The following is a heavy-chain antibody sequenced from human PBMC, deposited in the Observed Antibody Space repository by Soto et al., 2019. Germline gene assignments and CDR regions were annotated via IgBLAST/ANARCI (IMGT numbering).Heavy chain of an antibody. CDR1: GFTFSNAW. CDR3: STYHHSFGRIAAAPFRFDY. J-gene: IGHJ4*02. V-gene: IGHV3-15*07. Sequence: EVQLVESGGGLVKPGGSLRLSCAASGFTFSNAWMNWVRQAPGKGLEWVGRIKSKTDGGTTDYAAPVKGRLTISRDDSKNTLYLQMNSLKTEDTAVYYCSTYHHSFGRIAAAPFRFDYWGQGTLVTVCS. D-gene: IGHD6-13*01. CDR2: IKSKTDGGTT.